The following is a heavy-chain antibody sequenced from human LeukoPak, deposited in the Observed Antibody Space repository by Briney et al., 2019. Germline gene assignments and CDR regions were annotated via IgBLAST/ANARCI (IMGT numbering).Heavy chain of an antibody. Sequence: SLRLYCAASGFIFDNYALHWDRPAPGKGLEWVSGIRWNSGNIGYADSVKGRFTISRDNAKNSLYLQMNSLRAEDTALYYCAKDRPGGFDYWGQGTLVTVSP. CDR1: GFIFDNYA. CDR2: IRWNSGNI. CDR3: AKDRPGGFDY. D-gene: IGHD3-10*01. J-gene: IGHJ4*02. V-gene: IGHV3-9*01.